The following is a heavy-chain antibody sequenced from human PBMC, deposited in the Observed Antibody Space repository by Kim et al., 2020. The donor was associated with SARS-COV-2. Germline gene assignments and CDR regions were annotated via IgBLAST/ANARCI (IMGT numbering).Heavy chain of an antibody. CDR3: ARDRIHGNTGMDV. J-gene: IGHJ6*02. CDR1: GGSISSGGYY. Sequence: SETLSLTCTVSGGSISSGGYYWSWIRQHPGKGLEWIGYIYYSGSTYYNPSLKSRVTISVDTSKNQFSLKLSSVTAADTAVYYCARDRIHGNTGMDVWGQGTTVTVSS. V-gene: IGHV4-31*03. CDR2: IYYSGST. D-gene: IGHD4-17*01.